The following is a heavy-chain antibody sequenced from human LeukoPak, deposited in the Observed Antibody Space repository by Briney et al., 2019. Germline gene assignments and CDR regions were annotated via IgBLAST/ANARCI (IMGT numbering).Heavy chain of an antibody. V-gene: IGHV3-21*01. CDR1: GFTFSSYS. J-gene: IGHJ4*02. Sequence: GGSLILSCAASGFTFSSYSMNWVRQAPGKGLEWVSSISSSSSYIYYADSVKGRFTISRDNAKNSLYLQMNSLRAEDTAVYYCARDWLGLYFDYWGQGTLVTVSS. D-gene: IGHD5-12*01. CDR2: ISSSSSYI. CDR3: ARDWLGLYFDY.